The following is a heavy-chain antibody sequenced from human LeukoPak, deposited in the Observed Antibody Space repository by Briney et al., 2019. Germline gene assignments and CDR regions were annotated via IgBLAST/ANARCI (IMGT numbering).Heavy chain of an antibody. CDR3: HQGVVTASSELIWRFDY. V-gene: IGHV4-39*07. CDR2: IYYSGST. CDR1: GGSISSSSYY. J-gene: IGHJ4*02. D-gene: IGHD2-21*02. Sequence: PSETLSLTCTVSGGSISSSSYYLGWIRQPPGKGLEWIGSIYYSGSTYYNPSLKSRVTISVDTSKNQFSLKLSSVTAADTAVYYCHQGVVTASSELIWRFDYWGQGTLVTVSS.